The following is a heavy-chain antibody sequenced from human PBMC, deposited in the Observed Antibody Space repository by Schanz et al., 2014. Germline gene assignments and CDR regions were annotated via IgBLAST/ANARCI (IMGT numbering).Heavy chain of an antibody. CDR1: RLTFGNYW. CDR3: ARSTSMYFLQ. Sequence: EVQLVESGGGLVQPGGSLRLSCATSRLTFGNYWMSWVRQAPGKGLEWVANINQDGSQKYYVGSVKGRFTISRDNAKNTLYLQMNSLRAEDTAVYYCARSTSMYFLQWGQGTLVTVSS. V-gene: IGHV3-7*01. D-gene: IGHD2-2*01. J-gene: IGHJ1*01. CDR2: INQDGSQK.